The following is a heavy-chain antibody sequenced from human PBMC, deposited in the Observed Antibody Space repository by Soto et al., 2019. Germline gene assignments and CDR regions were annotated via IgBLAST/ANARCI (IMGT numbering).Heavy chain of an antibody. Sequence: EVNLLESGGGVVQPGESLRISCVGSGFTFKNYAMTWVRQAPGKGLEWVSGTTGSGANKHYADSVRGRFTISRDNSKNTWYLEMRRLRVEDTAVYYCAKGGDFGEDGPGECFEHWGQGTLVTVSS. V-gene: IGHV3-23*01. CDR2: TTGSGANK. CDR3: AKGGDFGEDGPGECFEH. CDR1: GFTFKNYA. J-gene: IGHJ1*01. D-gene: IGHD4-17*01.